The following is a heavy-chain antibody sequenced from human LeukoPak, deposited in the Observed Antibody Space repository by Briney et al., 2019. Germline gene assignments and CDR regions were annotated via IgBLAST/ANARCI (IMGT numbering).Heavy chain of an antibody. Sequence: ASVKVSCKASGYTFTSYYMHWVRQAPGQGLVWMGIINPSGGSTSYAQKFQGRVTMTRDTSTSTVYMELSSLRSEDTAVYYCARDPITMVRGVIIRNNWFDPWGQGTLVTVSS. CDR2: INPSGGST. CDR3: ARDPITMVRGVIIRNNWFDP. CDR1: GYTFTSYY. J-gene: IGHJ5*02. V-gene: IGHV1-46*01. D-gene: IGHD3-10*01.